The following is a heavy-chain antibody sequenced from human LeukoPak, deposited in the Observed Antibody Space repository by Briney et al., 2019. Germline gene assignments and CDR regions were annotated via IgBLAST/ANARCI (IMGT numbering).Heavy chain of an antibody. V-gene: IGHV4-39*01. J-gene: IGHJ3*02. CDR3: ARGSLDIVVVPASNAFDI. Sequence: SETLSLTCTVSGGSISSSSYYWGWIRQPPGKGLEWIGSIYYSGSTYYNPSLKSRVTISVDTSKNQFSLKLSSVTAADTAVYYCARGSLDIVVVPASNAFDIWGQGTMVTVSS. D-gene: IGHD2-2*01. CDR1: GGSISSSSYY. CDR2: IYYSGST.